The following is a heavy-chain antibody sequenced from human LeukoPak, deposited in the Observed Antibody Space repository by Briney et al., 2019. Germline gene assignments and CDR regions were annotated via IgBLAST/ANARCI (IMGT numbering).Heavy chain of an antibody. J-gene: IGHJ4*02. Sequence: ASVRVSCKTSGYMYSGHGISWVRQAPGQGLEWMGWVSFYTGNTNYARKFQDRITMTTDTSTGTAYVELRGLRSDDTALYYCARTVDDGFDFWGQGSLVTVSP. V-gene: IGHV1-18*01. CDR2: VSFYTGNT. D-gene: IGHD1-1*01. CDR3: ARTVDDGFDF. CDR1: GYMYSGHG.